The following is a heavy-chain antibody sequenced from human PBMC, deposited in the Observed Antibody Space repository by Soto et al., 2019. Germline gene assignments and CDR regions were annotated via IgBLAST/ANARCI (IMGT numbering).Heavy chain of an antibody. J-gene: IGHJ4*02. CDR3: ARDGGYATVDC. CDR2: IYHSGAT. V-gene: IGHV4-30-4*01. CDR1: GESISSGAYY. D-gene: IGHD2-15*01. Sequence: PPETLSLTYSVAGESISSGAYYWRWIRQPPGKGLEWIGYIYHSGATYYNPSLESRVTMSVDTSKNQFSLRLSSVTAADTAVYYCARDGGYATVDCWGQGTLVTVSP.